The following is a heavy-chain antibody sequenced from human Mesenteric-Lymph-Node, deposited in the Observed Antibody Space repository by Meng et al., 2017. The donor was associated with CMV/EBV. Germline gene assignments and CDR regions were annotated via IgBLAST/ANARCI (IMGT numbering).Heavy chain of an antibody. CDR3: ARDRGLLWFGELRDY. V-gene: IGHV3-11*01. D-gene: IGHD3-10*01. Sequence: GESLKISCAASGFTFSDYYMSWIRQAPGKGLEWVSYISSSGSTIYYADSVKGRFTISRDNAKSSLYLQMNSLRAEDTAVYYCARDRGLLWFGELRDYWGQGTLVTVSS. J-gene: IGHJ4*02. CDR1: GFTFSDYY. CDR2: ISSSGSTI.